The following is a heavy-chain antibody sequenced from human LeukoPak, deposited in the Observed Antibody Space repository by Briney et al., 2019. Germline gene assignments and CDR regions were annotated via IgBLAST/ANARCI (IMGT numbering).Heavy chain of an antibody. CDR1: GFTFNTYA. CDR2: PSGSGGST. Sequence: GGSLRLSCSASGFTFNTYAMSWLRPAPGQGREWVSAPSGSGGSTYYAHSVKGRFTISRDNPKNTLYLQMNSLRAEDSAVYYCANCDGAYVWGWFDPWGQGTLVTVSS. D-gene: IGHD3-16*01. J-gene: IGHJ5*02. CDR3: ANCDGAYVWGWFDP. V-gene: IGHV3-23*01.